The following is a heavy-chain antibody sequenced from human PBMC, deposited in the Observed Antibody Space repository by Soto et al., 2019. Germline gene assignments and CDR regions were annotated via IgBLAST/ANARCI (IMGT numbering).Heavy chain of an antibody. J-gene: IGHJ4*02. CDR2: INSDGSST. D-gene: IGHD5-18*01. CDR3: ASQGSYGSDY. CDR1: GFTLSSNL. Sequence: GGSLRLCCAASGFTLSSNLIHWVRKDIGNGQVWVSRINSDGSSTSYADSVKGRFTISRDNVKNTLYLQMNCLRAEDMAVYYCASQGSYGSDYWGQGTLVTVSS. V-gene: IGHV3-74*01.